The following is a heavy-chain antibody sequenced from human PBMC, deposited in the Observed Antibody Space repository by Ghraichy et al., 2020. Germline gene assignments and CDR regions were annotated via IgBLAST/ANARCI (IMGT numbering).Heavy chain of an antibody. V-gene: IGHV3-23*01. J-gene: IGHJ4*02. CDR3: AEDPLWLPVDMITNN. CDR1: GLTFSSYA. Sequence: GGSLRLSCVVSGLTFSSYAMSWVRQAPGKGLEWISSISGSGTSTFYADPVKGRFTISRDNSKNTLSLQMNSLRAEDTAIYYCAEDPLWLPVDMITNNWGQGTLVTVSS. D-gene: IGHD3-16*01. CDR2: ISGSGTST.